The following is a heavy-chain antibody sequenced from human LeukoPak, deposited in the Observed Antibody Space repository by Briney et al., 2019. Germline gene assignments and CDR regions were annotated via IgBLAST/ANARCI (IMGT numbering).Heavy chain of an antibody. Sequence: SETLSLTCSVSDGSISSSTDYLGWIRHPPGNGLEWGGNIYYSGSTYYSPSLKSRVTISVDTYNKFSLKLSSVTAADTAVYYCARGTVGYCSGGSCQGWFDPWGQGTLVTVSS. CDR2: IYYSGST. CDR3: ARGTVGYCSGGSCQGWFDP. D-gene: IGHD2-15*01. CDR1: DGSISSSTDY. J-gene: IGHJ5*02. V-gene: IGHV4-39*07.